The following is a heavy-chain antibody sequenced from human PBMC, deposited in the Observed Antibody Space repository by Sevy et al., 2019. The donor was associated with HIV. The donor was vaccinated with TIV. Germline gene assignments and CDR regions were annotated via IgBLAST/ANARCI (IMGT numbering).Heavy chain of an antibody. CDR1: GFTFDDYA. Sequence: GGSLRLSCAASGFTFDDYAMHWVRQAPGKGLEWVSGISWNSGTIGYADSVKGRFTISRDNAKNSLYLQMNSLRAEDTALYYCARQRGVVLVPAAPFDYWGQGTLVTASS. CDR3: ARQRGVVLVPAAPFDY. J-gene: IGHJ4*02. V-gene: IGHV3-9*01. CDR2: ISWNSGTI. D-gene: IGHD2-2*01.